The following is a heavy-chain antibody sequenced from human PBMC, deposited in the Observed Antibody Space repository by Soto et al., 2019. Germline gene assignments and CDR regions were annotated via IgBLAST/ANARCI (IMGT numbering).Heavy chain of an antibody. CDR1: GGTFSTYT. V-gene: IGHV1-69*08. D-gene: IGHD3-22*01. J-gene: IGHJ5*02. CDR2: IIPIIGII. CDR3: AGDPDSHYNDSHASSYP. Sequence: VQLVQSGAEVKKPGSSVKVSCKASGGTFSTYTITWVRQAPGQGREWMGRIIPIIGIINYAQKFQGRVTITADKYTGTAYMELTRLRSDDTSVYYCAGDPDSHYNDSHASSYPWGQGTLVTVSS.